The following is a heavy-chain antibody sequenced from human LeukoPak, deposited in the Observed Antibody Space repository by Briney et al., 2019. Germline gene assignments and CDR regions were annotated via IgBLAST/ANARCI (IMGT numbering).Heavy chain of an antibody. CDR1: GFTFSSYS. CDR3: AREGVAAAGTVGYYYYMDV. J-gene: IGHJ6*03. CDR2: ISSSSSYI. Sequence: PGGSLRLSCAASGFTFSSYSMNWVRQAPGKGLEWVSSISSSSSYIYYADSVKGRFTISRDNAKNSLYLQMNSLRAEDTAVYYCAREGVAAAGTVGYYYYMDVWGKGTTVTVSS. D-gene: IGHD6-13*01. V-gene: IGHV3-21*01.